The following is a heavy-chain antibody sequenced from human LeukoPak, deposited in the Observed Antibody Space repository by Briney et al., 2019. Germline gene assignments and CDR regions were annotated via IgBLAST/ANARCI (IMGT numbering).Heavy chain of an antibody. CDR2: TFYSGYT. CDR1: GGSFSSDVSY. Sequence: SETLSLTCTVSGGSFSSDVSYWGWIRQSPEKGLQWIASTFYSGYTYYNPSLKSRVTTSVDSSKKQFSLKLTSVTAADTAVYYCARQVTSSGWQSWFDPWGQGTLVIVSS. D-gene: IGHD6-19*01. CDR3: ARQVTSSGWQSWFDP. J-gene: IGHJ5*02. V-gene: IGHV4-39*01.